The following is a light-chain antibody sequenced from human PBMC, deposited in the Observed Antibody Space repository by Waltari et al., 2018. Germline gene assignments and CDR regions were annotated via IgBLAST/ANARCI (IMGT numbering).Light chain of an antibody. J-gene: IGLJ1*01. CDR2: DVN. Sequence: QSALTQPRSVSGSPGQSVTISCTGTSSDVGGYNYLSWYQQHPGKAPKLMIYDVNKRPSGVPDRFSGSKSGNTASLTISGLQAEDEADYYCCSYAGSSYVFGTGTKVTVL. CDR1: SSDVGGYNY. CDR3: CSYAGSSYV. V-gene: IGLV2-11*01.